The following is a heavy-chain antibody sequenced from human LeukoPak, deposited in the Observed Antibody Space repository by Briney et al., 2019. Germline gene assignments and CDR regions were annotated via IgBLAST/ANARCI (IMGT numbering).Heavy chain of an antibody. V-gene: IGHV3-13*01. Sequence: GGSLRLSCAASGFTFSDHAMHWVRQAPGKGLEWVSAVGIAADTFYPGSVKGRFTISRDNAKNTLYLQMNSLRAEDTAVYYCARDGAYSTIFYWGQGTLVTVSS. CDR1: GFTFSDHA. J-gene: IGHJ4*01. CDR3: ARDGAYSTIFY. CDR2: VGIAADT. D-gene: IGHD3-3*01.